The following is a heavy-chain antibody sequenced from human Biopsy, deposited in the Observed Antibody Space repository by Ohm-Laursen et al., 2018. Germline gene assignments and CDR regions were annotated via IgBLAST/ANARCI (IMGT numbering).Heavy chain of an antibody. CDR2: TYKGGNT. Sequence: TLSLTCTVSGDSISSYYWSWIRQPAGKGLEWIGHTYKGGNTNHNPSLKSRVSMSVDTSKNQLSLTLRSVTAADAAMYYCASVVLGPTNDAFDLWGQGTMVVVSS. CDR3: ASVVLGPTNDAFDL. J-gene: IGHJ3*01. D-gene: IGHD3-22*01. V-gene: IGHV4-4*07. CDR1: GDSISSYY.